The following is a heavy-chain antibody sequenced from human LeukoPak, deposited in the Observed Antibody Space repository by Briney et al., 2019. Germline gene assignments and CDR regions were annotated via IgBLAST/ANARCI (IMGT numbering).Heavy chain of an antibody. J-gene: IGHJ4*02. Sequence: GGSLRLSCAVSGFIFSSNYMSWVRQAPGKGLEWVSSISSSSSYIYYADSVKGRFTISRDNAKNSLYLQMNSLRAEDTAVYYCARLIQLWSYFDYWGQGTLVTVSS. CDR3: ARLIQLWSYFDY. D-gene: IGHD5-18*01. V-gene: IGHV3-21*01. CDR2: ISSSSSYI. CDR1: GFIFSSNY.